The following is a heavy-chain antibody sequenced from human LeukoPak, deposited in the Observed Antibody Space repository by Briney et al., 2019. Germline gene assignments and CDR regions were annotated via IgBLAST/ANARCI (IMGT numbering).Heavy chain of an antibody. V-gene: IGHV1-69*13. CDR2: IIPIFGTA. D-gene: IGHD2-15*01. Sequence: ASVKVSCKASGGTFSSYAISWVRQAPGQGLEWMGGIIPIFGTANYAQKFQGRVTITADESTSTAYMEPSSLRAEDTAVYYCANGRGRSSKDIVVVVAASRSEGEFDYWGQGTLVTVSS. J-gene: IGHJ4*02. CDR1: GGTFSSYA. CDR3: ANGRGRSSKDIVVVVAASRSEGEFDY.